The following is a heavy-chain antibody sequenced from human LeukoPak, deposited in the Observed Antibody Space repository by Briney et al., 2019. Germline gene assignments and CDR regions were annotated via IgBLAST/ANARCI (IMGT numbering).Heavy chain of an antibody. V-gene: IGHV3-74*01. CDR1: GFTFCSYW. CDR3: ARDSRGIAAQTTFDY. D-gene: IGHD6-13*01. J-gene: IGHJ4*02. CDR2: INSDGSST. Sequence: GGSLRLSCAASGFTFCSYWMHWVRQAPGKGLVWISRINSDGSSTSYADSVKGRFTISRDNAKNTLYLQMNSLRAEDTAVYYCARDSRGIAAQTTFDYWGQGTLVTVSS.